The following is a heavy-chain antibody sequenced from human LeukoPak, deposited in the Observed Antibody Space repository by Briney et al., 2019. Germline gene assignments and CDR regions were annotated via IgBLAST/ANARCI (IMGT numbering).Heavy chain of an antibody. J-gene: IGHJ4*02. CDR2: IYYSGST. CDR3: ARCKADPGDFDY. CDR1: GGSISSGGYY. V-gene: IGHV4-31*03. Sequence: SETLSLTCTVSGGSISSGGYYWSWIRQHPGKGLEWIGYIYYSGSTYYNPSLKSRVTTSVDTSKNQFSLKLSSVTAADTAVYYCARCKADPGDFDYWGQGTLVTVSS. D-gene: IGHD6-25*01.